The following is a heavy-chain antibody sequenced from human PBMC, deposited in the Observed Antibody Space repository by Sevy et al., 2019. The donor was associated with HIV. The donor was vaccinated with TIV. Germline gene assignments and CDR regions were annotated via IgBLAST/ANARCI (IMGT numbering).Heavy chain of an antibody. CDR1: GFAFTDYY. CDR2: ISASGTTI. V-gene: IGHV3-11*01. CDR3: ARDDTLTRAYVNLFDP. D-gene: IGHD3-16*01. Sequence: GGSLRLSCAASGFAFTDYYMTWIRQAPGKGPEWISYISASGTTINYSDSVKGRYTISRDNAKNSPYLQMNSLRAEDTAVDSCARDDTLTRAYVNLFDPWGQGTLVTVSS. J-gene: IGHJ5*02.